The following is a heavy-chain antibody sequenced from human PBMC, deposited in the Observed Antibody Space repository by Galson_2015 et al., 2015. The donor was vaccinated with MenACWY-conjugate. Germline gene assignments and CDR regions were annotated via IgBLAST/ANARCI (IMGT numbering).Heavy chain of an antibody. Sequence: SLRLSCAASGFTFNNYWMIWVRHVPGKGPERVANIKQDGSEKYYVDSVRGRFTISRDNAKSSLFLQMNSLRAEDTAVYYCARDLGFYCSHNDCYSPYWGQGTLVTVSS. CDR3: ARDLGFYCSHNDCYSPY. J-gene: IGHJ4*02. CDR2: IKQDGSEK. D-gene: IGHD2-15*01. CDR1: GFTFNNYW. V-gene: IGHV3-7*03.